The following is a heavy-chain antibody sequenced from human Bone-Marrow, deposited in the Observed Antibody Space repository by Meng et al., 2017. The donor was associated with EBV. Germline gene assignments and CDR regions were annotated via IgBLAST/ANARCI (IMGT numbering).Heavy chain of an antibody. CDR2: LIPMLGAP. CDR1: GGTCSSDV. V-gene: IGHV1-69*06. D-gene: IGHD3-10*01. Sequence: QGQLVQSGAEEKKQGSAVKSSCKASGGTCSSDVISWVRQAPGQGLEWMGGLIPMLGAPNYAQKFQDRVTIIADKSMSIHYMELSSLRSDDTAVYYCASESGRGYTPDYWGRGTLVTVSS. CDR3: ASESGRGYTPDY. J-gene: IGHJ4*02.